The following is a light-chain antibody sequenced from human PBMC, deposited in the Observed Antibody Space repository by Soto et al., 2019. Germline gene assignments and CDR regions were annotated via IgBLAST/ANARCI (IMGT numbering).Light chain of an antibody. J-gene: IGLJ1*01. CDR2: SNN. CDR3: ATWDDSLNAHV. CDR1: SSNIGSNT. V-gene: IGLV1-44*01. Sequence: QSVLTQPPSSSGTPGQRVTISCSGSSSNIGSNTVNWYQQLPVTAPKLLIYSNNQRPSGVPDRFSGSKSGTSASLAISGLQSEDEADYYCATWDDSLNAHVLGTGTKVPVL.